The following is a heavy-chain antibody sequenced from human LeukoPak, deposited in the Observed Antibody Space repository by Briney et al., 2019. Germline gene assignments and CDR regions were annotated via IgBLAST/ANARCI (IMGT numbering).Heavy chain of an antibody. CDR2: IYDSGSS. D-gene: IGHD5-24*01. J-gene: IGHJ4*02. Sequence: PETLSLTCSVSGGSISDTSYYWGWIRQPPGKGLEWIGSIYDSGSSYNSPSLKGRVTISVDTAKNQFSLKLRSVPAADTAVFYCARSPYNLYFDYWGQGALVTVSS. V-gene: IGHV4-39*07. CDR3: ARSPYNLYFDY. CDR1: GGSISDTSYY.